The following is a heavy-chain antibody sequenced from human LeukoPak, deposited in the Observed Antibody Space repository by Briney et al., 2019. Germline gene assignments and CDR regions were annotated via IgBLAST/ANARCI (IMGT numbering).Heavy chain of an antibody. CDR3: ARVGGEPLTFDY. CDR2: IYSGGST. J-gene: IGHJ4*02. CDR1: RFTVSSNY. D-gene: IGHD1-26*01. V-gene: IGHV3-66*01. Sequence: QPGGSLRLSCAASRFTVSSNYMSWVRQAPGKGLEWVSVIYSGGSTYYADSVKGRFTISRDNSKNTLYLQMNSLRAEDTAVYYCARVGGEPLTFDYWGQGTLVTVSS.